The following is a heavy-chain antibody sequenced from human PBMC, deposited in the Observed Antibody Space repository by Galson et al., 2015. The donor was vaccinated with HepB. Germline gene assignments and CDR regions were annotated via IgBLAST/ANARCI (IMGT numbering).Heavy chain of an antibody. CDR3: ARITVQGVLQQSFDP. CDR2: INPNSGGT. J-gene: IGHJ5*02. CDR1: GYTFTGYD. Sequence: SVKVSCKASGYTFTGYDMHWVRQAPGQGLEWMGRINPNSGGTNYAQKFQGRVTMTRDTSISTAYMELSRLRSDDTAVYYCARITVQGVLQQSFDPWGQGTLVTVSS. D-gene: IGHD3-10*01. V-gene: IGHV1-2*06.